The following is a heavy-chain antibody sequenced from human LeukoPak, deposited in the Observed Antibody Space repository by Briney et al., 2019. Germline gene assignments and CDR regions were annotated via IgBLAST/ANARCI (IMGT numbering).Heavy chain of an antibody. J-gene: IGHJ4*02. D-gene: IGHD3-22*01. CDR3: ARAGHYDTTWYQ. CDR1: GSSFSNYW. V-gene: IGHV3-7*01. CDR2: IKQDGSEK. Sequence: TGGSLRLSCAASGSSFSNYWMSWVRQAPGKGLEWVANIKQDGSEKYYVDSVKGRFTISRDNAKNSLYLQMNSLRAEDTALYYCARAGHYDTTWYQWGQGTLVTVSS.